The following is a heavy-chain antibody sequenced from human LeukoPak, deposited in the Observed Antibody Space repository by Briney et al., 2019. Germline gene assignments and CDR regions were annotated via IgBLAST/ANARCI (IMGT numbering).Heavy chain of an antibody. D-gene: IGHD3-3*01. V-gene: IGHV1-69*13. J-gene: IGHJ4*02. CDR3: ARAPRPNYDFWSGYPNDYLDY. CDR1: GGTFSSYA. Sequence: GASVKVSGMASGGTFSSYAISWVRQAPGQGLEWMGGIIPLFGTANYAQKFQGRVTITADESTSTAYMELSSLRSEDTAVYYCARAPRPNYDFWSGYPNDYLDYWGQGTLVTVSS. CDR2: IIPLFGTA.